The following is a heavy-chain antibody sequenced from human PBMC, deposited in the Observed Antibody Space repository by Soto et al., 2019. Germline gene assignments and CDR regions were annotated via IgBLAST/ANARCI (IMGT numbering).Heavy chain of an antibody. J-gene: IGHJ4*02. D-gene: IGHD1-20*01. CDR3: AKPPDYNWNDY. V-gene: IGHV1-3*01. Sequence: ASVKVSCKASGYTFTSYAMHWVRQAPGQRLEWMGWINAGNGNTKYSQKFQGRVTITKDTLYLQMNNLRAEDTAVYYCAKPPDYNWNDYWGQGTLVTVSS. CDR2: INAGNGNT. CDR1: GYTFTSYA.